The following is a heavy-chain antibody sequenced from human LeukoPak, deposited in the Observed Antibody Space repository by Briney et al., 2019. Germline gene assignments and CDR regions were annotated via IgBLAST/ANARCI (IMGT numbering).Heavy chain of an antibody. J-gene: IGHJ5*02. CDR2: IWDDGNNK. CDR3: ARDCYQDYYGRFVP. CDR1: GFTFSSYS. D-gene: IGHD3-10*01. V-gene: IGHV3-30*04. Sequence: GGSLRLSCAASGFTFSSYSMHWVRQAPGKRLEWVAVIWDDGNNKRCAYLLNGRFPISRDNSENTLYLQMNGLTAEDTAMYYCARDCYQDYYGRFVPWREGTLLIVSS.